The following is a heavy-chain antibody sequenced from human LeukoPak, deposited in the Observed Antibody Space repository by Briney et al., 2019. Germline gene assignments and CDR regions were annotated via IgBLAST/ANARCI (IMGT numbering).Heavy chain of an antibody. CDR1: GFTFSSYG. CDR2: ISGSGGST. D-gene: IGHD5-12*01. J-gene: IGHJ3*02. Sequence: PGGSLRLSCAASGFTFSSYGMSWVRQAPGKGLEWVSAISGSGGSTYYADSVKGRFTISRDNSKNTLYLQMNSLRPEDTAVYYCARPRGYSGYDYAFDIWGQGTMVTVSS. CDR3: ARPRGYSGYDYAFDI. V-gene: IGHV3-23*01.